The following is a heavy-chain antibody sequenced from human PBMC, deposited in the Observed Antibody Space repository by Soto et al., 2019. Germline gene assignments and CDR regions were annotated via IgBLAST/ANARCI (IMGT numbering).Heavy chain of an antibody. Sequence: ASVKVSCKASGYTFTGYYMHWVRQAPGQGLEWMGWINPNSGGTNYAQKFQGWVTMTRDTSISTAYMELSRLRSDDTAVYYCASADITNSYDAFDIWGQGTMVTVSS. D-gene: IGHD5-18*01. V-gene: IGHV1-2*04. J-gene: IGHJ3*02. CDR3: ASADITNSYDAFDI. CDR1: GYTFTGYY. CDR2: INPNSGGT.